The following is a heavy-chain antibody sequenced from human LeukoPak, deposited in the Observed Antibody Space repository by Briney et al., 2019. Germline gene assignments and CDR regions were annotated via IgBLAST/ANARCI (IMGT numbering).Heavy chain of an antibody. CDR3: ARWARYCSSGSCYSWFDP. Sequence: PGGSLRLSCAASGFTFSSYEMNWVRQAPGKGLEWVSYISSGGSTIYYADSVKGRFAISSDNAKNSLYLQMNSLRVDDTAVYYCARWARYCSSGSCYSWFDPWGQGTLVTVSS. D-gene: IGHD2-15*01. CDR2: ISSGGSTI. J-gene: IGHJ5*02. CDR1: GFTFSSYE. V-gene: IGHV3-48*03.